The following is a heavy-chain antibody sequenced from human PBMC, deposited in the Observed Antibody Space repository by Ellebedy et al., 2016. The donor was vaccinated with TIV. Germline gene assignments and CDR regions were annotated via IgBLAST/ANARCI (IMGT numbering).Heavy chain of an antibody. CDR2: ISGSGSST. CDR3: VKSSGAWY. Sequence: GESLKISCAASGFTFSSYAMSWVRQAPGKGLEWVSAISGSGSSTYYADSVKGRFTISRDNSKNTLYLQMSSLRAEDTAVYYCVKSSGAWYWGQGTLVTVSS. J-gene: IGHJ4*02. V-gene: IGHV3-23*01. CDR1: GFTFSSYA. D-gene: IGHD3-16*01.